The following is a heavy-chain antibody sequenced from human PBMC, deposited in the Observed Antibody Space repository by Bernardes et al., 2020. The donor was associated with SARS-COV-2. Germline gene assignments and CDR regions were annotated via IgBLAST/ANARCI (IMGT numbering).Heavy chain of an antibody. CDR2: ISYDGSRR. V-gene: IGHV3-30*04. J-gene: IGHJ6*02. D-gene: IGHD3-10*01. Sequence: GGSLRLSCAASGFTFSNHVFHWVRQAPGKGLEWVGMISYDGSRRYYGDSVRGRFTISRDNSKNTLYLQMDSLRAEDTAVYSCTKDYYGSGSLDTGMDVWGQGTTVTVSS. CDR1: GFTFSNHV. CDR3: TKDYYGSGSLDTGMDV.